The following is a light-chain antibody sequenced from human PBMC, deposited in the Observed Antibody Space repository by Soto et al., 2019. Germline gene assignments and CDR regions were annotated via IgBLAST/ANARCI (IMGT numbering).Light chain of an antibody. CDR3: QQYNDWPPLT. V-gene: IGKV3-15*01. CDR2: GAS. CDR1: QSITTN. Sequence: EKVLTQSPVTLSVSLGERATLSCRASQSITTNLAWYQQKTGQAPRLLIFGASNRATGIQARFIGSGSGTEFSLTISSLQYEDSAIYYCQQYNDWPPLTFGGGTKVEI. J-gene: IGKJ4*01.